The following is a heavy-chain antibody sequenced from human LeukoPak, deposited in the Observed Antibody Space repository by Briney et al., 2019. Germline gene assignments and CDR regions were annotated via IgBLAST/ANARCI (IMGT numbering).Heavy chain of an antibody. CDR3: ARVSTYYFDH. J-gene: IGHJ4*02. V-gene: IGHV3-21*01. Sequence: GGSLRLSCAASGFTFSSYSMNWVRQAPGKGLEWVSSISSSSSYIYYADSVKGRFTISRDNSKNTLSLQMNSLRAEDTAVYYCARVSTYYFDHWGQGTLVTVSS. CDR1: GFTFSSYS. CDR2: ISSSSSYI.